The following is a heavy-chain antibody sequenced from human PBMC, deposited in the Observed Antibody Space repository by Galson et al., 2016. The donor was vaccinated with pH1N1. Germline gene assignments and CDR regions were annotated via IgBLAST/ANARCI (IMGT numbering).Heavy chain of an antibody. J-gene: IGHJ5*02. D-gene: IGHD1-26*01. CDR3: ARHRLVRDISMGGWFDP. Sequence: ETLSLTCSVSGDSIRSSTFYWGWTRQPPGQGLEWIGSFFYSENTYYNPSLKGRVTIAVDASTNQFSLKLNSVTAADTAVYYCARHRLVRDISMGGWFDPWGQGTQVSVSS. CDR2: FFYSENT. V-gene: IGHV4-39*01. CDR1: GDSIRSSTFY.